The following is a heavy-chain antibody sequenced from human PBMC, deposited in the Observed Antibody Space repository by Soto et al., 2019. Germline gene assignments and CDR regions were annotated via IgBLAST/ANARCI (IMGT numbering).Heavy chain of an antibody. J-gene: IGHJ4*02. D-gene: IGHD3-10*01. CDR1: GFTFGDYA. CDR2: IRSKAYGGTT. Sequence: SGGSLRLSCTASGFTFGDYAMSWFRQAPGKGLEWVGFIRSKAYGGTTEYAASVKGRFTISRDDSKCIAYLQMNSLKTEDTAVYYCTRDRILWFGELVVPFDYWDQGTLVTVSS. CDR3: TRDRILWFGELVVPFDY. V-gene: IGHV3-49*03.